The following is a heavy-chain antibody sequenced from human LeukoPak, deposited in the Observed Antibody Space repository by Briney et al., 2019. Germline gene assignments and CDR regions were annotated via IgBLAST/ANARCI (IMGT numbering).Heavy chain of an antibody. CDR2: VGGSGGNT. CDR3: ARDLYGYYAMDV. CDR1: GFTFSSHA. D-gene: IGHD4-17*01. J-gene: IGHJ6*02. V-gene: IGHV3-23*01. Sequence: GGSLRLSCVASGFTFSSHAMNWVRQAPGKGLQWVSGVGGSGGNTYYADSVKGRFTISRDNSKNTLYLQMNTLRVEDMAVHYCARDLYGYYAMDVWGQGTTVT.